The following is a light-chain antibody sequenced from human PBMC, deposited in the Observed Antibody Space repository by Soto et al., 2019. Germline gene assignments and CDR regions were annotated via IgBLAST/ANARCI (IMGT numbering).Light chain of an antibody. J-gene: IGKJ3*01. Sequence: DIQMTQSPSTLSASVGDRVTITCRASQSISSWLAWYQQKPGKAPKLLIYKASTLESGVPSRFSGSGSGTEFTHTMSSLQPDDFATYCCQQSFTFGPGTKGDIK. V-gene: IGKV1-5*03. CDR1: QSISSW. CDR2: KAS. CDR3: QQSFT.